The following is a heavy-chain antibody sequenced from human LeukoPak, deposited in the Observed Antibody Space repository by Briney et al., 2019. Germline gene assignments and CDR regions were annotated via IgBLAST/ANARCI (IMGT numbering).Heavy chain of an antibody. J-gene: IGHJ1*01. D-gene: IGHD2-15*01. CDR3: ARSARGYCSGGSCYSKYFQH. CDR2: INHSGST. CDR1: GGSFSGYY. V-gene: IGHV4-34*01. Sequence: SETLSLTCAVYGGSFSGYYWSWIRQPPGKGLEWIGEINHSGSTNYNPSLKGRVTISVDTSKNQFSLKLSSVTAADTAVYYCARSARGYCSGGSCYSKYFQHWGQGTLVTVSS.